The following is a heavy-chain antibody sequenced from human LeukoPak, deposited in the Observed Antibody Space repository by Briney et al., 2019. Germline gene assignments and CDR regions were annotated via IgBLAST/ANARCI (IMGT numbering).Heavy chain of an antibody. CDR3: ARQSYYGSGSYYYYMDV. Sequence: GESLKISCKGSGYIFNTYWIGWVRQMPGKGLEWMGIIHPSDSETKYSPSFQGHVTILADKSLSTAYLQWSSLRASDTAMYYCARQSYYGSGSYYYYMDVWGKGTTVTVSS. CDR1: GYIFNTYW. D-gene: IGHD3-10*01. CDR2: IHPSDSET. J-gene: IGHJ6*03. V-gene: IGHV5-51*01.